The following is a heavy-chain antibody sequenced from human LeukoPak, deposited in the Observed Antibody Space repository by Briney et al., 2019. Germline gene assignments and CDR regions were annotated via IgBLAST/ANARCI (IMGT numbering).Heavy chain of an antibody. CDR3: ARFTGAWANYYFDY. Sequence: SETLSLTCTVSGDSISSYYWSWIRQPPGRGLEWIGYIYYSGSTKYNSSLKSRVTISVDTSENQFSLKLSSVTAADTALYYCARFTGAWANYYFDYWGQGTLVTVSS. CDR2: IYYSGST. D-gene: IGHD3-10*01. J-gene: IGHJ4*02. CDR1: GDSISSYY. V-gene: IGHV4-59*01.